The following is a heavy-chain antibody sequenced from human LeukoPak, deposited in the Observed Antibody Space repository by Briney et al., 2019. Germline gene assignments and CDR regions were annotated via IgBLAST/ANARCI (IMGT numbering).Heavy chain of an antibody. Sequence: SETLSLTCAVYGGSFTGYYWSWIRPPPGKGPEWIAEIRHSGSTNYNPSLKSRVTISVDTSKNQFSLKLSSVTAADTAVYYCARDAPGPPSSSQAFDYWGQGTLVTVSS. CDR3: ARDAPGPPSSSQAFDY. V-gene: IGHV4-34*01. CDR2: IRHSGST. CDR1: GGSFTGYY. D-gene: IGHD6-13*01. J-gene: IGHJ4*02.